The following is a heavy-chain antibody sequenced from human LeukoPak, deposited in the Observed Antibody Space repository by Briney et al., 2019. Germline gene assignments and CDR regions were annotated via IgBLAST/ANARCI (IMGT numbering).Heavy chain of an antibody. CDR2: IYYSGST. D-gene: IGHD3-16*01. V-gene: IGHV4-31*03. CDR3: ARTMLAHYGMDV. J-gene: IGHJ6*02. CDR1: GGSISSGGYY. Sequence: SQTLSLTCTVSGGSISSGGYYWSWIRQHPGKGLEWIGYIYYSGSTYYNPSLKSRVTISVGTSKNQFSLKLSSVTAADTAVYYCARTMLAHYGMDVWGQGTTVTVSS.